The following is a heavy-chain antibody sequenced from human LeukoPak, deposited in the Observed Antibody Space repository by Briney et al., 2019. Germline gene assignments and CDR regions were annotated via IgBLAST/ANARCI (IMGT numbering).Heavy chain of an antibody. CDR3: ARASRIAAAGTIGC. J-gene: IGHJ4*02. D-gene: IGHD6-13*01. Sequence: ASVKVSCKASGYTFTSYGINWVRQATGQGLEWMGWMNPNSGNTGYAQKFQGRVTMTRNTSISTAYMELSSLRSEDTAVYYCARASRIAAAGTIGCWGQGTLVTVSS. CDR2: MNPNSGNT. CDR1: GYTFTSYG. V-gene: IGHV1-8*01.